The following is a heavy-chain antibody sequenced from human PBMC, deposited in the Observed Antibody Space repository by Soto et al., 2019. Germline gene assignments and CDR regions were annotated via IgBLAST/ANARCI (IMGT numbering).Heavy chain of an antibody. J-gene: IGHJ5*02. Sequence: SETLSLTCTVSGCSISSSSYYWGWIRQPPGKGLEWIGYIYYSGSTNYNPSLKSRVTISVDTSKNQFSLKLSSVTAADTAVYYCARENNDSSGYYNNWFDPWGQGTLVTVSS. CDR2: IYYSGST. V-gene: IGHV4-61*01. CDR1: GCSISSSSYY. CDR3: ARENNDSSGYYNNWFDP. D-gene: IGHD3-22*01.